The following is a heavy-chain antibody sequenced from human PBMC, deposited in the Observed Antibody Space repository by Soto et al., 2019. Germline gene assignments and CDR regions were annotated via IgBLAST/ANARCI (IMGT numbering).Heavy chain of an antibody. CDR2: IYYSGRT. V-gene: IGHV4-59*01. Sequence: QVQLQESGPGLVKPSETLSLTCSISGGSTSDYQWNWIRQPPGKGLEWIGYIYYSGRTNYNPSLKSRLTISLDTSTRQFSLRLRSVTAADTAVYYCARMRGLGEISPYLDYWGQGALVTVSS. D-gene: IGHD3-16*01. CDR1: GGSTSDYQ. CDR3: ARMRGLGEISPYLDY. J-gene: IGHJ4*02.